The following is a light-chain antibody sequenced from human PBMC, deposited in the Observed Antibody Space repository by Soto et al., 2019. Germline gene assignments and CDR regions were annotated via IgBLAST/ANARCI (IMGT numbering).Light chain of an antibody. J-gene: IGLJ1*01. V-gene: IGLV2-14*01. CDR3: TSYTRSSTYV. Sequence: QSVLTQPASVSGSPGQSITISCTGTSGDVGAYNYVSWYQQHPGKAPKLMIYEVSNRTSGVSNRFSGSKSVNTASLTISGLQAEDEANYYCTSYTRSSTYVFGTGTKLTVL. CDR2: EVS. CDR1: SGDVGAYNY.